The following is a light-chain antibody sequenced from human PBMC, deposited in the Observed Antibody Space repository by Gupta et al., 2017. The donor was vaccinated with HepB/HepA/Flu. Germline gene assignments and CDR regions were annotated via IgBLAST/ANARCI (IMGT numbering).Light chain of an antibody. V-gene: IGKV1-39*01. J-gene: IGKJ2*01. CDR3: QQSYSLPVT. CDR1: QNIVTY. Sequence: DIQMTQAPSSLSASVGDRVTISCRASQNIVTYLIWYQQIPGKAPNLLIYGASSLQTGVPSRVSGSGSGTDFTLTISSLQPEDFATYYCQQSYSLPVTFGQGTKLEIK. CDR2: GAS.